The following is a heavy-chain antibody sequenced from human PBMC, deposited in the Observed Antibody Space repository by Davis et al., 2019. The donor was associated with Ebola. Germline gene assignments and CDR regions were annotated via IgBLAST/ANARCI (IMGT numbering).Heavy chain of an antibody. J-gene: IGHJ4*02. CDR1: GFTFSSYA. CDR3: AKQGGSSGWYNFDY. Sequence: GGSLRLSCAASGFTFSSYAMSWVRQAPGKGLEWVSAISGSGGSTYYADSVKGRFTISRDNSKNTLYLQMNSLKTEDTAVYYCAKQGGSSGWYNFDYWGQGTQVTVSS. CDR2: ISGSGGST. V-gene: IGHV3-23*01. D-gene: IGHD6-19*01.